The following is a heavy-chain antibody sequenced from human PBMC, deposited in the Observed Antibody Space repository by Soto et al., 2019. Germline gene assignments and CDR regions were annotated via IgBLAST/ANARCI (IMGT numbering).Heavy chain of an antibody. V-gene: IGHV4-59*08. J-gene: IGHJ6*02. CDR3: VRQGIGYLHGLVDV. CDR1: SGPSSSHN. Sequence: QVQLQQSGPGLVKPSETLSLTCTVSSGPSSSHNWGWIRQPPGRGLEWIGYVYDTGDTSYNPSLRSPAPIAADTTTNHISLTLPSVTAADPAVYYCVRQGIGYLHGLVDVWGQGTTVSVSS. D-gene: IGHD1-1*01. CDR2: VYDTGDT.